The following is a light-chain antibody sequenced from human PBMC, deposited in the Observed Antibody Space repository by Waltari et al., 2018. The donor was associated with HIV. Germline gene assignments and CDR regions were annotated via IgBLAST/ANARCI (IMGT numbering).Light chain of an antibody. CDR1: QSVSSN. V-gene: IGKV3-15*01. CDR2: GAS. Sequence: EIVMTQSPATLSLSPGERAPLSCRASQSVSSNLAWYQKKPGQAPRLLIYGASTRATDIPARFSGSGSGTEFTLTISSLQSEDFAVYYCQQYNNWPPTWTFGQGTKVEIK. CDR3: QQYNNWPPTWT. J-gene: IGKJ1*01.